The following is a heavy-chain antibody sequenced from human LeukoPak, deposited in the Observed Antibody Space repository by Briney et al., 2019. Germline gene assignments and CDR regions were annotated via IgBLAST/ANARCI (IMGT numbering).Heavy chain of an antibody. CDR1: GGSISSGGYY. CDR2: IYYSGST. J-gene: IGHJ6*03. D-gene: IGHD3-10*01. CDR3: ARDTPTYYYGSGSRRYYYYYYMDV. V-gene: IGHV4-31*03. Sequence: YPSETLSLTCTVSGGSISSGGYYWSWIRQHPGKGLEWIGYIYYSGSTYYNPSLKSRVTISVDTSKNQLSLKLSSVTAADTAVYYCARDTPTYYYGSGSRRYYYYYYMDVWGKGTTVTVSS.